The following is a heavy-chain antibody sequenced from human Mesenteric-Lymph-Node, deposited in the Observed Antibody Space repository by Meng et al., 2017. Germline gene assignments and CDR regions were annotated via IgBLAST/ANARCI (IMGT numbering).Heavy chain of an antibody. CDR3: AREEAIAANDY. Sequence: SVKVSCKASGGTFSSYAISWVRQAPGQGLEWMGGIIPIFGTANYAQKFQGRVTITADKSTSTAYMELSSLRSDDTAVYYCAREEAIAANDYWGQGTLVTVSS. D-gene: IGHD2-15*01. CDR1: GGTFSSYA. V-gene: IGHV1-69*06. CDR2: IIPIFGTA. J-gene: IGHJ4*02.